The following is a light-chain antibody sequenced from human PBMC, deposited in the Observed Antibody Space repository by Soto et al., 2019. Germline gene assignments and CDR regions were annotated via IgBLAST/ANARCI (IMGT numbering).Light chain of an antibody. CDR3: QTWGTGIQV. CDR1: SGHSTYA. V-gene: IGLV4-69*01. Sequence: QPVLTQSPSASASLGASVKFTCTLSSGHSTYAIAWHQQQPEKGPRYLMKVNSDGSHRKGHGIPDRFSGSSSGAERYLTTSSLQSEDEADYYCQTWGTGIQVFGGGTKVTVL. CDR2: VNSDGSH. J-gene: IGLJ3*02.